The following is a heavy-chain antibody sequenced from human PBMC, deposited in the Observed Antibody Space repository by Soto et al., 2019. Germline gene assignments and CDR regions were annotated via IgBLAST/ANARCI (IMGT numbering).Heavy chain of an antibody. J-gene: IGHJ5*02. CDR2: IIPIVETP. CDR1: GGTFNSYY. Sequence: QVQLVQSGAEVKKPGSSMKVSCKASGGTFNSYYINWVRQAPGQGLEWMGGIIPIVETPKYAQKFQGRVTITADESTNTVYMELSSLRSEDTAMYYCARLSRPNYYDTSGFFKDNWFDPWGQGTLVTVSS. CDR3: ARLSRPNYYDTSGFFKDNWFDP. D-gene: IGHD3-22*01. V-gene: IGHV1-69*01.